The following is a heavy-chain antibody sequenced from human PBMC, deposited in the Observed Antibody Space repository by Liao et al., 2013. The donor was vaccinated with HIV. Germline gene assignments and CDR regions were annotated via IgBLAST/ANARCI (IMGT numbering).Heavy chain of an antibody. CDR1: GGSISSSSYY. CDR2: IYYSGST. Sequence: QVQLQESGPGLVKPSETLSLTCTVSGGSISSSSYYWGWIRQPPGKGLEWIGSIYYSGSTYYNPSLKSRVTISVDTSKNQFSLKLSSVTAADTAVYYCARVHLGLIDYWGQGTLVTVSS. V-gene: IGHV4-39*07. CDR3: ARVHLGLIDY. D-gene: IGHD3-10*01. J-gene: IGHJ4*02.